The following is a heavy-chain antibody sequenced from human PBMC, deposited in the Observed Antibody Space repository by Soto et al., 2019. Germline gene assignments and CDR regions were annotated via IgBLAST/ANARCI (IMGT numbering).Heavy chain of an antibody. CDR1: GGSFSGYY. Sequence: SETLSLTCAVYGGSFSGYYWSWIRQPPGKGLEWIGEINHSGSTNYNPSLKSRVTISVDTSKNQFSLKLSSVTAADTAVYYCARRHGSGSYFRSLMENWGQGTRVT. D-gene: IGHD3-10*01. J-gene: IGHJ4*02. CDR2: INHSGST. CDR3: ARRHGSGSYFRSLMEN. V-gene: IGHV4-34*01.